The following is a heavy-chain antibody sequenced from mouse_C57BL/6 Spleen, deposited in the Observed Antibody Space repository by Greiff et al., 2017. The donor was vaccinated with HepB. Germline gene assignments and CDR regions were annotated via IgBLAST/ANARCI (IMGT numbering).Heavy chain of an antibody. CDR3: ARATVVDYAMDY. V-gene: IGHV2-6*03. J-gene: IGHJ4*01. Sequence: VKLQESGPGLVAPSQSLSITCTVSGFSLTSYGVHWVRQPPGKGLEWLVVIWSDGSTTYNSALKSRLSISKDNSKSQVFLKMNSLQTDDTAMYYCARATVVDYAMDYWGQGTSVTVSS. CDR2: IWSDGST. CDR1: GFSLTSYG. D-gene: IGHD1-1*01.